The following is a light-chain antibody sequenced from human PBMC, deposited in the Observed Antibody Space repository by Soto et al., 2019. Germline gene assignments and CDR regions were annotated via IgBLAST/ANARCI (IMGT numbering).Light chain of an antibody. J-gene: IGKJ2*01. CDR3: QQYGGSPPYT. V-gene: IGKV3-20*01. CDR2: GAS. Sequence: VLTQSPGTLSLSPGERATISCRARQSISRYYLAWYQHKPGQAPRLLMNGASSRATGIPHRFSGSGSGTDFTLTISSLEPEDCGVYYCQQYGGSPPYTFGQGTRREIK. CDR1: QSISRYY.